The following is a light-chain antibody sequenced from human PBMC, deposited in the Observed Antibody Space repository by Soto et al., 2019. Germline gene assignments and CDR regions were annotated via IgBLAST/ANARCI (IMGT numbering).Light chain of an antibody. J-gene: IGKJ1*01. CDR2: DAS. CDR1: QSITHNY. Sequence: EPVLTQSPGTLSLSPGERATLSCRASQSITHNYLAWYQQKPGQAPRLLIYDASFRATDVPARFSGSGSGTDFTLSISSVEPEDCAVYYCQQYGDSMWTFGQGTKLE. CDR3: QQYGDSMWT. V-gene: IGKV3-20*01.